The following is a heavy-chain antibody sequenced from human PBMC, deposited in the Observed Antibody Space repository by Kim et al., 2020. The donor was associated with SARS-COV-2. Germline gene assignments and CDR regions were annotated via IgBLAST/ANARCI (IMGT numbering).Heavy chain of an antibody. J-gene: IGHJ6*01. CDR1: GYTFTSQG. Sequence: ASVKVSCKASGYTFTSQGINWVRQAPGQGPEWXGWISPLNGKTKFAQKFQGRVVMTRETSTTTVEMELRSLTSDDTAVYYCARDGGITRGIDVWGQGTPV. D-gene: IGHD1-7*01. V-gene: IGHV1-18*01. CDR3: ARDGGITRGIDV. CDR2: ISPLNGKT.